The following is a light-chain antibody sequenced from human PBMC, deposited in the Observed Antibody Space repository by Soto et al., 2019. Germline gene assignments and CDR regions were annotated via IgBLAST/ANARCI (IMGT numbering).Light chain of an antibody. CDR3: QQYGSSPRT. CDR2: GAS. J-gene: IGKJ1*01. CDR1: QSVRNND. Sequence: EIVLTQSPGTLPLSPGERATLSCRASQSVRNNDLAWYQQKPGQAPRLLVYGASSRATGIPDRISGSGSGKDFTLTITRLEPEDFAVYYCQQYGSSPRTFGQGTKVESK. V-gene: IGKV3-20*01.